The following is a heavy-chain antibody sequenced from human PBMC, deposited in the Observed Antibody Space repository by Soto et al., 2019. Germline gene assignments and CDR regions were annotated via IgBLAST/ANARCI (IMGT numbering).Heavy chain of an antibody. CDR3: AKTLRFLEWSTTPYYYGMDV. J-gene: IGHJ6*01. D-gene: IGHD3-3*01. CDR2: ISYDGSNK. CDR1: GFTFSSYG. Sequence: QVQLVESGGGVVQPGRSLRLSCAASGFTFSSYGMHWVRQAPGKGLEWVAVISYDGSNKYYADSVKGRFTISRDNSKNTLYLQMNSLRAEDTAVYYCAKTLRFLEWSTTPYYYGMDVW. V-gene: IGHV3-30*18.